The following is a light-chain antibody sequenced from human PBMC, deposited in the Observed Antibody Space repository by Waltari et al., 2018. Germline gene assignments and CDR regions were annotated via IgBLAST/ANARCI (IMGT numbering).Light chain of an antibody. CDR1: NSNIGSNV. CDR2: SST. CDR3: ATWDDRLTGVV. V-gene: IGLV1-44*01. J-gene: IGLJ2*01. Sequence: QSALTQPPSASGTPGQTVTICCSGGNSNIGSNVVNWYQQVPGTAPKLLIYSSTYRPSGVPDRFSGSKSGTSASLAISGLQSDDEGDYYCATWDDRLTGVVFGGGTKVTVL.